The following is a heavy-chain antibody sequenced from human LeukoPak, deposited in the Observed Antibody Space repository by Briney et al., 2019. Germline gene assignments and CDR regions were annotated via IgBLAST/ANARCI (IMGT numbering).Heavy chain of an antibody. Sequence: GGSLRLSCAASGFTFSSYAMSWVRQGPGKGLEWVSAISNSGGSTYYADSVKGRFTISKDNSKNKLYLEMNSLSAEDTAVYYCAKKASSGYYYAFDYWGQGTLVTVSS. D-gene: IGHD3-22*01. V-gene: IGHV3-23*01. CDR3: AKKASSGYYYAFDY. J-gene: IGHJ4*02. CDR2: ISNSGGST. CDR1: GFTFSSYA.